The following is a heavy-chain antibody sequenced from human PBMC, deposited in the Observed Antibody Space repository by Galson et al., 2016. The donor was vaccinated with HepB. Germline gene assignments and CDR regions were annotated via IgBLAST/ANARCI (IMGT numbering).Heavy chain of an antibody. J-gene: IGHJ6*02. CDR2: IIPLFGTT. D-gene: IGHD1-26*01. V-gene: IGHV1-69*13. CDR1: GGTFGTYA. Sequence: SVKVSCKASGGTFGTYAISWVRQAPGQGLEWMGGIIPLFGTTHYSQNFQGRVTFTADESTSAAYMKLSSLRSEDTAVYYCAREREGAARLYYYGMDVWGQGTTVTVSS. CDR3: AREREGAARLYYYGMDV.